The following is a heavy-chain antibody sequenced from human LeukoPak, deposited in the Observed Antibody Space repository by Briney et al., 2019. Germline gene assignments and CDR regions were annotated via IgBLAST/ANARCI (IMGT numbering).Heavy chain of an antibody. Sequence: PSASVKVSCKASGYTFTSYYMHWVRQAPGQGLEWMGIINPGGGGTTYAQKFQGRVTMTRDRSTSTVYMELSSLRSEDTAVYYCSSAVTAAGSPHWFDPWGQGTLVIVSS. CDR1: GYTFTSYY. J-gene: IGHJ5*02. V-gene: IGHV1-46*03. D-gene: IGHD6-13*01. CDR2: INPGGGGT. CDR3: SSAVTAAGSPHWFDP.